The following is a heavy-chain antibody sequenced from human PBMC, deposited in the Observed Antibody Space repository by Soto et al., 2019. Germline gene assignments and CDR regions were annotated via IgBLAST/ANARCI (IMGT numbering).Heavy chain of an antibody. CDR1: GFTFSSYW. J-gene: IGHJ2*01. V-gene: IGHV3-7*03. Sequence: GGSLRLSCAASGFTFSSYWMSWVRQAPGKGLEWVANIKQDGSEKYYVDSVKGRFTISRDNAKNSLYLQMNSLRAEDTAVYYCAREARENWGSYWYFDLWGRGTLVTVSS. CDR2: IKQDGSEK. D-gene: IGHD7-27*01. CDR3: AREARENWGSYWYFDL.